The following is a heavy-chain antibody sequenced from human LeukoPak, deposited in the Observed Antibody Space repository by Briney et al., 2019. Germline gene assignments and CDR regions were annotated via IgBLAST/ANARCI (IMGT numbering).Heavy chain of an antibody. Sequence: GGSLRLSCAASGFTFSSNAMHWIRQAPDGGLEWVAVISYDGRDENYADSVKGRFTISRDNSRDTMYLHMNSLRVEDTAMYYCSRDAPYFDSWGRGTLVTVSS. J-gene: IGHJ4*02. V-gene: IGHV3-30*04. CDR3: SRDAPYFDS. CDR1: GFTFSSNA. CDR2: ISYDGRDE.